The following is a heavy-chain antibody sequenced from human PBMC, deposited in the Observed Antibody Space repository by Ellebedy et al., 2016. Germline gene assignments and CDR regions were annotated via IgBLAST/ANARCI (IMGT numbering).Heavy chain of an antibody. Sequence: GESLKISCAASGFTFSSYSMSWVRQAPGKGLEWVSYISSSSGSIYYADSVKDRIIISRDNAKNSLYLQMNSLRDEDTAVYYCARVSVTTRKAFDIWGQGTKVTVSS. CDR2: ISSSSGSI. J-gene: IGHJ3*02. CDR1: GFTFSSYS. CDR3: ARVSVTTRKAFDI. V-gene: IGHV3-48*02. D-gene: IGHD4-17*01.